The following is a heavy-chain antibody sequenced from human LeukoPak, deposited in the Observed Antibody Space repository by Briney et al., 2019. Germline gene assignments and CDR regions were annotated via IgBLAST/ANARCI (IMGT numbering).Heavy chain of an antibody. Sequence: GGSLRLSCAASGFTFSSYSMNWVRQAPGKGLEWVSSISSSSSYIYYADSVKGRFTISRDNAKNSLYLQMNSLRAEDTAVYYCARGRVVMTQFDYWGQGTLVTVSS. CDR3: ARGRVVMTQFDY. D-gene: IGHD3-22*01. CDR2: ISSSSSYI. J-gene: IGHJ4*02. CDR1: GFTFSSYS. V-gene: IGHV3-21*01.